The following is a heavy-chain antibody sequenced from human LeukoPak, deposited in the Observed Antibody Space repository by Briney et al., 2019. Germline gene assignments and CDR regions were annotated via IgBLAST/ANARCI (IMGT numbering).Heavy chain of an antibody. D-gene: IGHD1-26*01. CDR2: IRSDGSNK. CDR1: GFNFSSYG. Sequence: PGGSLRLSCTTSGFNFSSYGMHWVRQAPGKGLEWVAFIRSDGSNKYYADSVKGRFTISRDNSKNTLYLQMNSLRAEDTAVYYCARSGSYYYYYYMDVWGKGTTVTVSS. V-gene: IGHV3-30*02. J-gene: IGHJ6*03. CDR3: ARSGSYYYYYYMDV.